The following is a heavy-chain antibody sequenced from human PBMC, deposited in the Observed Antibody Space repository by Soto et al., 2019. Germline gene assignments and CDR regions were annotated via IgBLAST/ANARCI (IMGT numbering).Heavy chain of an antibody. D-gene: IGHD3-16*01. CDR3: TRDIGGRGGY. Sequence: EVQLVESGGGLVQPGGSLRLSCSSSGFTFSTYWMHRVRQAPGKGRVWVSRINEDGSTINYADSVKGRFTISRDNAKNTLYLEVKSLRAEDTVVYYCTRDIGGRGGYWGQGTLVTVSS. CDR1: GFTFSTYW. V-gene: IGHV3-74*01. J-gene: IGHJ4*02. CDR2: INEDGSTI.